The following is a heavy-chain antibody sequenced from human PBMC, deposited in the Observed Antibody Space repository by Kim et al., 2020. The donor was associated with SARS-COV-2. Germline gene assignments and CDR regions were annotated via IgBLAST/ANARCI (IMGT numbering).Heavy chain of an antibody. CDR3: AREIYGSGRSTFDY. Sequence: AQKLQGRVTMTTDTSTSTAYMELRSLRSDDTAVYYCAREIYGSGRSTFDYWGQGTLVTVSS. V-gene: IGHV1-18*01. D-gene: IGHD3-10*01. J-gene: IGHJ4*02.